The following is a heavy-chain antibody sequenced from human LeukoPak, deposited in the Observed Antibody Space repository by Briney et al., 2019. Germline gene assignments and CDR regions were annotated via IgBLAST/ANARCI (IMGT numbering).Heavy chain of an antibody. V-gene: IGHV3-21*01. CDR1: GFTFSSYS. D-gene: IGHD1-26*01. Sequence: WGSLRLSCAASGFTFSSYSMNWVRQAPGKGLEWVSSISSSSSYIYYADSVKGRFTISRDNAKNSLYLQMNSLRAEDTAVYYCARDASRLLHSDSDYWGQGTLVTVSS. CDR2: ISSSSSYI. CDR3: ARDASRLLHSDSDY. J-gene: IGHJ4*02.